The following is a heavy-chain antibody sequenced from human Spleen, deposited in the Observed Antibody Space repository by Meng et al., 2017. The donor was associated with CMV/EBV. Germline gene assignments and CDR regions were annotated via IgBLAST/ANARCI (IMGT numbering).Heavy chain of an antibody. J-gene: IGHJ4*02. Sequence: GESLKISCAASGLSFNDYWMNWVRQAPGKGLEWVANIKTDGSQSNYMDSVKGRFTISRDNAKNSLYLQMNSLRGEDTAVYYCARVGIAAYYFDYWGQGTLVTVSS. CDR3: ARVGIAAYYFDY. CDR1: GLSFNDYW. CDR2: IKTDGSQS. D-gene: IGHD6-25*01. V-gene: IGHV3-7*01.